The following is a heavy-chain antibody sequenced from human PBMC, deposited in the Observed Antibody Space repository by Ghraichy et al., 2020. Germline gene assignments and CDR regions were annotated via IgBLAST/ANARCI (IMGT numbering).Heavy chain of an antibody. CDR3: ARRDYRDYTPAFDF. CDR2: INHSGRT. Sequence: SETLSLTCAVYGGSFSGYYWSWIRQPPGKGLEWIGEINHSGRTKYNPSLKSRVTISVNTSKNQFSLKLSSVTNADTAVYYCARRDYRDYTPAFDFWGQGTLVTVSS. CDR1: GGSFSGYY. J-gene: IGHJ4*02. D-gene: IGHD4-11*01. V-gene: IGHV4-34*01.